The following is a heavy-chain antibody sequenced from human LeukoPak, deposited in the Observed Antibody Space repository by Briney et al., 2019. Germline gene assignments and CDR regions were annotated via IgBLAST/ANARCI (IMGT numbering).Heavy chain of an antibody. CDR2: FDPEDGET. Sequence: ASVKVSCKVSGYTLTELSMHWVRQAPGKGIEWMGGFDPEDGETIYAQKFQGRVTMTEDTSTDTAYMELSSLRSEDTAVYYCATIDGHYDSSGYWGQGTLVIVSS. CDR1: GYTLTELS. D-gene: IGHD3-22*01. J-gene: IGHJ4*02. V-gene: IGHV1-24*01. CDR3: ATIDGHYDSSGY.